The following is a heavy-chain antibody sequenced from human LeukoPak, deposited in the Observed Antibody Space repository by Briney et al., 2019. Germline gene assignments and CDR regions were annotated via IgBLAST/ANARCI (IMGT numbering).Heavy chain of an antibody. CDR1: GFTFSNYA. V-gene: IGHV3-23*01. Sequence: GGCLRLSCAASGFTFSNYAMSWVRQARGKGLGWVSAISGSASSTYYADSVKGRFTISRDNSKNTLYLQMNSLRAEDTAVYYCATLMVRGVIISWGQGTLVTVSS. CDR3: ATLMVRGVIIS. CDR2: ISGSASST. J-gene: IGHJ4*02. D-gene: IGHD3-10*01.